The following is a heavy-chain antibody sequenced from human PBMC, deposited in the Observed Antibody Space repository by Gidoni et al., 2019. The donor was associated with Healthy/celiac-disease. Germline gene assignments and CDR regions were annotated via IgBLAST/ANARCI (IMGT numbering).Heavy chain of an antibody. Sequence: EVQLLESGGGLVQPGGSLRLSCAASGFTFSSYAMSWVRQAPGKGLEWVSAISGSGGSTYYADSVKGRFTISRDNSKNTLYLQMNSLRAEDTAVYYCAKTPIFFGVVPLYYFDYWGQGTLVTVSS. V-gene: IGHV3-23*01. CDR1: GFTFSSYA. CDR3: AKTPIFFGVVPLYYFDY. J-gene: IGHJ4*02. CDR2: ISGSGGST. D-gene: IGHD3-3*01.